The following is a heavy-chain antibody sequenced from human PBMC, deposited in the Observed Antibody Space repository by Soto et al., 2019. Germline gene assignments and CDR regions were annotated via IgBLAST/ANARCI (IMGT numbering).Heavy chain of an antibody. V-gene: IGHV3-7*01. Sequence: QPGGSLRLSCAASGFTFSSYWMSWVRQAPGKGLEWVVNIKQDGSERYYMDSVRGRFTASRDNAKNSLYLQMNSLRAEDTAVYFCARVTYRYGWIYDYWGQGSLVTVSS. D-gene: IGHD1-1*01. CDR1: GFTFSSYW. CDR3: ARVTYRYGWIYDY. CDR2: IKQDGSER. J-gene: IGHJ4*01.